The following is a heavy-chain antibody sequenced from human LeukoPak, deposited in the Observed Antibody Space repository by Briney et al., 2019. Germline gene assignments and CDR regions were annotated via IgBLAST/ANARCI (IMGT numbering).Heavy chain of an antibody. V-gene: IGHV1-18*01. Sequence: ASVNVSCKASGYTFTSDGISWVRQAAGQGLERMGWISAYNGNTNYAQKLQGRVTMTTDTSTSTAYMELRSLRSDDTAVYYCARDPSIHVGELFHSYDYWGQGTLVTVSS. CDR3: ARDPSIHVGELFHSYDY. J-gene: IGHJ4*02. CDR1: GYTFTSDG. D-gene: IGHD3-10*01. CDR2: ISAYNGNT.